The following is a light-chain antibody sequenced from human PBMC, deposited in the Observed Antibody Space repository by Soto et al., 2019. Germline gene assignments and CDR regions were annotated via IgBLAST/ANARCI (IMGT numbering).Light chain of an antibody. CDR2: AAS. CDR1: RGFISAY. CDR3: QQYGASPPYT. V-gene: IGKV3-20*01. J-gene: IGKJ2*01. Sequence: EIVLTQAPCTLSFSPGDSTTLSSRAGRGFISAYLAWYQQKPGQPPRLLIYAASTRATGIPDRFRGSGSATDFTLTISRLEPEDSAVDYCQQYGASPPYTFGQGTKLEIK.